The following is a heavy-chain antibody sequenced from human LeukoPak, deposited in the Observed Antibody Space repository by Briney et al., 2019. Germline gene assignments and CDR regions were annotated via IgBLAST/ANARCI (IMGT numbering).Heavy chain of an antibody. CDR3: AASYYDFWSGYPPGGFDY. D-gene: IGHD3-3*01. CDR1: GGSISNHY. J-gene: IGHJ4*02. V-gene: IGHV4-59*08. CDR2: SYYKVST. Sequence: SETLSLTCSVSGGSISNHYWSWIRQSPEKGLGWIGYSYYKVSTNYNPSLKSRVTISVDTSKNQFSLKLSSVTAADTAVYYCAASYYDFWSGYPPGGFDYWGQGTLVTVSS.